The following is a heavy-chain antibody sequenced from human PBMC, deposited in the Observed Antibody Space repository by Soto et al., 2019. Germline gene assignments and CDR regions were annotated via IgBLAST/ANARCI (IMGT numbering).Heavy chain of an antibody. J-gene: IGHJ6*02. CDR3: ARVGDCSSTSCRYYYYYGMDV. V-gene: IGHV1-18*01. D-gene: IGHD2-2*01. Sequence: QVQLVQSGAEVKKPGASVKVSCKASGYTFTNYGISWVRQAPGQGLEWMGWISAYNGNTNYAQKLQGRVTMTTDTSTSTAYMELRSLRSDDTAVYYCARVGDCSSTSCRYYYYYGMDVRGQGTTVTVSS. CDR2: ISAYNGNT. CDR1: GYTFTNYG.